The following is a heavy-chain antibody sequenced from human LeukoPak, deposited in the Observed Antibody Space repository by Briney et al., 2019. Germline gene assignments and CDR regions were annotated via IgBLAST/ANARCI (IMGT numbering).Heavy chain of an antibody. CDR1: GFTFSNYW. V-gene: IGHV3-74*01. J-gene: IGHJ4*02. Sequence: PGGSLRLSCAASGFTFSNYWMHWVRHAPGKRLVWVSHINSDGSTTTYVDSVKGRFTISRDNAKNTLYLQMNSLRAEDTAVYYCATSPILTGDWGQGTLVTVSS. CDR2: INSDGSTT. D-gene: IGHD3-9*01. CDR3: ATSPILTGD.